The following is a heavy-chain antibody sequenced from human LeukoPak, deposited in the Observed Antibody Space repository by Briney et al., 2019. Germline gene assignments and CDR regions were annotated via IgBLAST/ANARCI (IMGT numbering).Heavy chain of an antibody. J-gene: IGHJ6*02. CDR2: INHSGST. Sequence: SETLSLTCAVYGGSFSGYYWSWIRQPPGKGLEWIGEINHSGSTNYNPSLKSRVTISVDTPKNQFSLKLSSVTAADTAVYYCARHVAGGGGDYYYYYGMDVWGQGTTVTVSS. CDR3: ARHVAGGGGDYYYYYGMDV. V-gene: IGHV4-34*01. D-gene: IGHD3-10*01. CDR1: GGSFSGYY.